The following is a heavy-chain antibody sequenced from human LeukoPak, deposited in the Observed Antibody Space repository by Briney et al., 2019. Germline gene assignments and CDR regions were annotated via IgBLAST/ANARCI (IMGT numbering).Heavy chain of an antibody. Sequence: SETLSLTCTVSGGSISSGSYYRSWIRQPAGKGLEWIGRLYTSGSTNYNPSLKGRVTMSVDTSKNQFSLQLSSVTAADTAVYYCARGRGSSWYYFDYWGQGTLVTVSS. D-gene: IGHD6-13*01. CDR2: LYTSGST. CDR3: ARGRGSSWYYFDY. V-gene: IGHV4-61*02. CDR1: GGSISSGSYY. J-gene: IGHJ4*02.